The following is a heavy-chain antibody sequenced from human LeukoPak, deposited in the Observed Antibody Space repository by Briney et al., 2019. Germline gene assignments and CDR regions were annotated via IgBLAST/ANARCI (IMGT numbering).Heavy chain of an antibody. D-gene: IGHD3-10*01. CDR2: INANSGGT. J-gene: IGHJ5*02. V-gene: IGHV1-2*02. Sequence: ASVKVSCKASGYTFTGYYMHWVRQAPGQGLEWMGWINANSGGTNYAQKFQGRVTMTRDTSISTAYMELRSLKSDDTAVYYCARDFTTMVRGVANYFDPWGQGTLVSVSS. CDR3: ARDFTTMVRGVANYFDP. CDR1: GYTFTGYY.